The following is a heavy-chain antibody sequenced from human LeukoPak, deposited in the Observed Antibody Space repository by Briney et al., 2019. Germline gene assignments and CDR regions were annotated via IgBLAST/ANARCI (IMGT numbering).Heavy chain of an antibody. Sequence: ASVKVSCKVSGYTLTELSTHWVRQAPGKGLEWMGGFDPEDGETIYAQKFQGRVTMTEDTSTDTAYMELSSLRSEDTAVYYCATDLIAARPEFDYWGQGTLVTVSS. J-gene: IGHJ4*02. CDR3: ATDLIAARPEFDY. CDR2: FDPEDGET. V-gene: IGHV1-24*01. CDR1: GYTLTELS. D-gene: IGHD6-6*01.